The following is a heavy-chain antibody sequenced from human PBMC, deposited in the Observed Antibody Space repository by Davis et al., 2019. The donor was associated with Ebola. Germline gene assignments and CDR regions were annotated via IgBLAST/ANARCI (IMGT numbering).Heavy chain of an antibody. Sequence: PGGSLRLSCAASGFTFSSYEMNWVRQAPGKGLEWVSYISSGGSTIYYADSVRGRFTISRDNAKNSLYLQMNSLRVEDTAVYFCARDPPNAMPLYYMDVWGKGTTVTVSS. V-gene: IGHV3-48*03. J-gene: IGHJ6*03. CDR2: ISSGGSTI. CDR3: ARDPPNAMPLYYMDV. CDR1: GFTFSSYE. D-gene: IGHD2-2*01.